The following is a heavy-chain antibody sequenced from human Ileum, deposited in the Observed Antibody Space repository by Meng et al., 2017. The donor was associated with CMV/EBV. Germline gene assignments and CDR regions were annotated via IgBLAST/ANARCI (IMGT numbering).Heavy chain of an antibody. J-gene: IGHJ4*02. V-gene: IGHV2-5*02. CDR2: LYRGDDK. D-gene: IGHD1-26*01. Sequence: LQGLRSPLLKPHLPLPLTSPFSGFALTPTGDGVGWIRQPPGKALEWLALLYRGDDKRYSPSLNSRLSIAKDTSKNEVVLTMTNMGPVDTGTYYCAHFVGGYYPSRPDYWGQGTLVTVSS. CDR1: GFALTPTGDG. CDR3: AHFVGGYYPSRPDY.